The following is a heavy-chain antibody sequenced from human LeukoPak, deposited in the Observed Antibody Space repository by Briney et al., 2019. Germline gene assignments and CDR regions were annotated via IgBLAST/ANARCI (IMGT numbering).Heavy chain of an antibody. V-gene: IGHV3-23*01. CDR1: GFTFSSYA. CDR3: AKDLLGHVYYYDSSGYIDI. Sequence: GGSLGLSCAASGFTFSSYAMSWVRQAPGKGLEWVSAISGSGGSTYYADSVKGRFTISRDNSKNTLYLQMNSLRAEDTAVYYCAKDLLGHVYYYDSSGYIDIWGQGTMVTVSS. CDR2: ISGSGGST. D-gene: IGHD3-22*01. J-gene: IGHJ3*02.